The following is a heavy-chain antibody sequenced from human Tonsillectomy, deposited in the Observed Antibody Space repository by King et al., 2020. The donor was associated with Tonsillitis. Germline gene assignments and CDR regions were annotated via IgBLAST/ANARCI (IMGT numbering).Heavy chain of an antibody. Sequence: VQLVESGGGVVQPGRSLRLSCAASGFTFSNYAMHWVRQAPGXGLEXVAIXSYDESEKYYAXXVKGRFTXXRDNSXXKXXVQMNXLRAEDTAVYYCAXXXXSGXXXDPLGYFDXWGQXXXVTXSX. J-gene: IGHJ4*02. CDR2: XSYDESEK. CDR3: AXXXXSGXXXDPLGYFDX. V-gene: IGHV3-30*04. CDR1: GFTFSNYA. D-gene: IGHD3-10*01.